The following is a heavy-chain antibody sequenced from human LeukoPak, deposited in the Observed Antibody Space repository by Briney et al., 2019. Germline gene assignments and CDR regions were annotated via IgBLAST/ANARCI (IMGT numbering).Heavy chain of an antibody. D-gene: IGHD3-22*01. CDR1: GGSISSGGYY. CDR3: ARASSYYYDSSGYYSH. J-gene: IGHJ4*02. Sequence: SETLSLTCTVSGGSISSGGYYWSWIRQHPGKGLEWIGYIYHSGSTYYNPSLKSRVTISVDTSKNQFSLKLSSVTAADTAVYYCARASSYYYDSSGYYSHWGQGTLVTVSS. V-gene: IGHV4-31*03. CDR2: IYHSGST.